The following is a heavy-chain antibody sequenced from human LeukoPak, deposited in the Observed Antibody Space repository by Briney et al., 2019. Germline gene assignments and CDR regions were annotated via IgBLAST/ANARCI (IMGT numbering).Heavy chain of an antibody. CDR3: ARDLNSGSLFDY. V-gene: IGHV4-59*01. Sequence: SETLSLTCTVSGGSISSFYWGWIRQPPGKGLEWIGYIYYSGSTNYNPSLKSRVTISVDTSKNQFSLKLSSVTAAETAVYYCARDLNSGSLFDYWGQGTLVTVSS. J-gene: IGHJ4*02. CDR2: IYYSGST. CDR1: GGSISSFY. D-gene: IGHD1-26*01.